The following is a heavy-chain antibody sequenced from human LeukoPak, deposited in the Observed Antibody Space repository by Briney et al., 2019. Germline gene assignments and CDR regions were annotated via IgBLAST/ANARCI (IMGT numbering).Heavy chain of an antibody. CDR1: GFTYGNYA. D-gene: IGHD3-10*01. V-gene: IGHV3-15*01. J-gene: IGHJ4*02. Sequence: GGSLRLSCAASGFTYGNYAMSWVRQAPGKGLEWVGRIKSKSGGGTADDAEPVKGRFTISRDDSKNTLYLKMNSLKTEETAVYYCLRDWYGTGSYWQIRESYFDYWGQGTLVTVSS. CDR2: IKSKSGGGTA. CDR3: LRDWYGTGSYWQIRESYFDY.